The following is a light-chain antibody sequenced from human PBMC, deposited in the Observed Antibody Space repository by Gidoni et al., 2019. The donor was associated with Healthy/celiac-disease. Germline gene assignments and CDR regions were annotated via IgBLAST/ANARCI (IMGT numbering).Light chain of an antibody. CDR2: AAS. CDR1: QRISSY. J-gene: IGKJ4*01. V-gene: IGKV1-39*01. Sequence: DIPMTQSPSSLSASVGDRVTITCRASQRISSYLNWYQQKPGKAPKLLIYAASSLQSGVPSRFSGRGSGTDFTLTISRVQHEDFVTYYWQQSYRTLHTFGGGTKVEIK. CDR3: QQSYRTLHT.